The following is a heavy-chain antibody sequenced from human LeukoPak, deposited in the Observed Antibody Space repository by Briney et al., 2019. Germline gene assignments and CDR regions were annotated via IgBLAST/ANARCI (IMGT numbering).Heavy chain of an antibody. V-gene: IGHV3-7*01. J-gene: IGHJ4*02. Sequence: GGSLRLSCATSGFTFSSHWMSWVRQAPGKGLEWVANIKKDGSEKYYVDAVKGRFTISRDNAKTSLYLQMNSLRAEDTAVYYCARDLSGIAGYTYGRGIDYWGQGTLVTVSS. D-gene: IGHD5-18*01. CDR3: ARDLSGIAGYTYGRGIDY. CDR1: GFTFSSHW. CDR2: IKKDGSEK.